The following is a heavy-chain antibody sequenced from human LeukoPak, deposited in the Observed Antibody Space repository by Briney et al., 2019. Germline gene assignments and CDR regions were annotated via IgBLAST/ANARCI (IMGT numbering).Heavy chain of an antibody. CDR3: ETGGSVYCSSTSCYTDWFDP. Sequence: EASVKVSCKASGYTFTSYGISWVRQAPGQGLDWMGWISAYTGNTNYAQKLQGRVTMTTDTSTSTAYMELRSLRSDDTAVYYCETGGSVYCSSTSCYTDWFDPWGQGTLVTVSS. J-gene: IGHJ5*02. D-gene: IGHD2-2*02. CDR1: GYTFTSYG. CDR2: ISAYTGNT. V-gene: IGHV1-18*01.